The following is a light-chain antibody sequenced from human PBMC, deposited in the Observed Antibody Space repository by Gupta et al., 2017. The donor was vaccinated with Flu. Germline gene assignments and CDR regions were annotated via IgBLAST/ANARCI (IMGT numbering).Light chain of an antibody. CDR2: AAA. Sequence: GTLSVSPGERITLSCGAGQDVGTNLAWYQQGPGQAPRLLLYAAARRATGIPARFSGSGSGTEFFLTISNLQSEDVAAYHCQRYSHWPACSFGQGTRLEI. CDR3: QRYSHWPACS. CDR1: QDVGTN. V-gene: IGKV3D-15*01. J-gene: IGKJ2*04.